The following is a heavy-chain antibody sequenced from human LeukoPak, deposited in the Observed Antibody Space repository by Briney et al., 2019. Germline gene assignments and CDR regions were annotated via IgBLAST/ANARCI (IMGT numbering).Heavy chain of an antibody. D-gene: IGHD3-10*01. V-gene: IGHV3-48*02. CDR3: ARDGSGSYVEYYYYYMDV. CDR1: GFTFSSYS. Sequence: GGSLRLSCAASGFTFSSYSMNWVRQAPGKGLEWVSYISSSSSTIYYADSVKGRFTISRDNAKNSLYLQMNSLRDEDTAVYYCARDGSGSYVEYYYYYMDVWGKGTTVTVSS. CDR2: ISSSSSTI. J-gene: IGHJ6*03.